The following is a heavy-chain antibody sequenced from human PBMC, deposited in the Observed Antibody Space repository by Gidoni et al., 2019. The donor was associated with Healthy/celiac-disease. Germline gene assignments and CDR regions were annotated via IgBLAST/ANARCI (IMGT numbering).Heavy chain of an antibody. V-gene: IGHV1-69*01. CDR1: GGPVSSYA. J-gene: IGHJ6*02. CDR3: ASYSYDFWSGFYYYYGMDV. CDR2: IIPIFGTA. Sequence: QVQLVQSGAEVKKPGSSVKVSCKASGGPVSSYAISWVRQAPGQGLEWMGGIIPIFGTANYAQKFQGRVTITADESTSTAYMELSSLRSEDTAVYYCASYSYDFWSGFYYYYGMDVWGQGTTVTVSS. D-gene: IGHD3-3*01.